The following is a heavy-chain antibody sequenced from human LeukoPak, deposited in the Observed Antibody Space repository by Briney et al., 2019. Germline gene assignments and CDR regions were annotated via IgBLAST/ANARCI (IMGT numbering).Heavy chain of an antibody. D-gene: IGHD4-17*01. CDR2: IYHGGST. CDR1: GGSISSGGYS. CDR3: TMTTVTSGAFDI. Sequence: SETLSLTCAVSGGSISSGGYSWSWIRQPPGKGLEWIGYIYHGGSTYYNPSLKSRVTISVDRSKNQFSLKLSSVTAADTAVYYCTMTTVTSGAFDIWGQGTMVTVSS. J-gene: IGHJ3*02. V-gene: IGHV4-30-2*01.